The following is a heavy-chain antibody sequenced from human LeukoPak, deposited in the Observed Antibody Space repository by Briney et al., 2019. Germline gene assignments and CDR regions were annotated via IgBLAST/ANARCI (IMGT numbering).Heavy chain of an antibody. CDR3: ARVGSSGWYVHPTLDD. CDR1: GYTLSDYY. V-gene: IGHV1-2*02. J-gene: IGHJ4*02. CDR2: INARNGDT. D-gene: IGHD6-19*01. Sequence: ASVKVSCKPSGYTLSDYYIHWVRQAPGPRREWMAGINARNGDTNYAQKFQGRVTMTRDTSISTAYMQLSRLISDDTAVYYCARVGSSGWYVHPTLDDWGQGTLVTVSS.